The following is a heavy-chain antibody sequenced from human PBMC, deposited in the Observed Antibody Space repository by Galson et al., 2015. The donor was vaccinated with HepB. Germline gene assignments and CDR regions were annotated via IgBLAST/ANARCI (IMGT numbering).Heavy chain of an antibody. Sequence: SLRLSCAASGFTFSSYSMNWVRQAPGKGLEWVSYISTSGNTIYYADSVKGRFTISRDNPKNSLYLQMNSLRAEDTAVYYCASGRLYFDYWGQGTLLTVSS. J-gene: IGHJ4*02. D-gene: IGHD1-1*01. CDR3: ASGRLYFDY. CDR1: GFTFSSYS. CDR2: ISTSGNTI. V-gene: IGHV3-48*01.